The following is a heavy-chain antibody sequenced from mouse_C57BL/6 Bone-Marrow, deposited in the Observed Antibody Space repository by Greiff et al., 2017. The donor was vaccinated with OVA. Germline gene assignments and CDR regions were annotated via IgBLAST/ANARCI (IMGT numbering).Heavy chain of an antibody. CDR2: IDPSDSYT. J-gene: IGHJ4*01. CDR3: ARTFNWVYAMDY. V-gene: IGHV1-50*01. D-gene: IGHD4-1*01. Sequence: QVQLQQPGAELVKPGASVKLSCKASGYTFTSYWMQWVKQRPGQGLEWIGEIDPSDSYTNYNQKFKGKATLTVDPSSSTAYMQLSSLTSEDSAVYYCARTFNWVYAMDYWGQGTSVTVSS. CDR1: GYTFTSYW.